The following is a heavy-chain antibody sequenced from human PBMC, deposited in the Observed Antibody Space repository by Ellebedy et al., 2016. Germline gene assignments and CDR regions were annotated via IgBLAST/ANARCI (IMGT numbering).Heavy chain of an antibody. CDR3: AKHETDGDYYFDL. Sequence: GGSLRLXXAASGFTFPTYAMSWVRQAPGEGLEWVSTLSGSGPKTYYADSVQGRFTISRDNSKSTLYLQMNSLRAEDKAVYYCAKHETDGDYYFDLWGRGTLVTVSS. J-gene: IGHJ2*01. CDR2: LSGSGPKT. CDR1: GFTFPTYA. V-gene: IGHV3-23*01. D-gene: IGHD2-21*01.